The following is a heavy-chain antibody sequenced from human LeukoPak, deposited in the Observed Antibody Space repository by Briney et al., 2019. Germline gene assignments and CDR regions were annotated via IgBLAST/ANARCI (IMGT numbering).Heavy chain of an antibody. CDR3: ARDEYCSSTTCFYPYYMDV. J-gene: IGHJ6*03. CDR2: INPNSGAT. Sequence: ASVKVSCEASGYTFTGYYMHWVRQAPGQGLEWMGRINPNSGATNYAQKFQGRVTMTRDTSISTAYMELSRLRSDDTAVYYCARDEYCSSTTCFYPYYMDVWGKGTTVTVSS. V-gene: IGHV1-2*06. CDR1: GYTFTGYY. D-gene: IGHD2-2*01.